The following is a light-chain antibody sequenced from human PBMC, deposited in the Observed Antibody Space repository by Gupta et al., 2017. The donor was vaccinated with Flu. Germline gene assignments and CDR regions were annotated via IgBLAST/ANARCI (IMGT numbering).Light chain of an antibody. V-gene: IGKV3-20*01. CDR3: QQYNGSPPII. Sequence: TRSLSPGERVTLSCRASQSVSSSYFAWYQQKPGQAPRLLIFGASTRATGIPDRFSGSGSGTDFTLTISRLEPEDSAEYYCQQYNGSPPIIFGGGTKVEIK. CDR1: QSVSSSY. CDR2: GAS. J-gene: IGKJ4*01.